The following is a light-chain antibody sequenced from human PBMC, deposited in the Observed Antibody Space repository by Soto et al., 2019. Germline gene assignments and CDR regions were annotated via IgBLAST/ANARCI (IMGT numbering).Light chain of an antibody. CDR3: SSYTSITTWV. CDR2: DVS. J-gene: IGLJ3*02. CDR1: SSDVGGYNY. Sequence: QSVLTQPASVSGSPGQSITISCTGTSSDVGGYNYVSWYQQHPGKAPELMIYDVSNRSSGVSNRFSGSKSGNTASLTISGLQAEDEADYYCSSYTSITTWVFGGGTKLTVL. V-gene: IGLV2-14*01.